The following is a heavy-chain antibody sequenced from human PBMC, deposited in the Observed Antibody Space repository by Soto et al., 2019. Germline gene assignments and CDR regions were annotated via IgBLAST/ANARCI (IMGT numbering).Heavy chain of an antibody. CDR2: IGPESGAT. V-gene: IGHV1-2*02. CDR3: GRGRSGQIVVFY. Sequence: SVKVSCKASGYTFTGHYIHWVRQAPEQGPEWMGEIGPESGATRYAQRFQGRVTMTMDMSITTVYMELNNLSPDDTAVYYCGRGRSGQIVVFYWGQGTPVTVSS. D-gene: IGHD1-26*01. CDR1: GYTFTGHY. J-gene: IGHJ4*02.